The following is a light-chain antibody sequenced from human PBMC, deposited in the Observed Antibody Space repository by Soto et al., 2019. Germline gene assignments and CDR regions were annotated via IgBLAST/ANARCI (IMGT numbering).Light chain of an antibody. V-gene: IGKV1-17*01. CDR2: AAS. CDR3: QQYYSYPWT. CDR1: QAIRND. J-gene: IGKJ1*01. Sequence: DTQMTQSPSSLSASVADRVTITCRASQAIRNDLGWYQQKPAKAPKLLIYAASTLQSGVPSRFSGSGSGTDFTLTISCLQSEDFATYYCQQYYSYPWTFGQGTKVDIK.